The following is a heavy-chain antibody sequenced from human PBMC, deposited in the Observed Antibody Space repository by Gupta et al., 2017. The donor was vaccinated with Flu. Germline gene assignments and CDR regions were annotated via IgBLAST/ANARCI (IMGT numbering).Heavy chain of an antibody. Sequence: QVQLMQSGAEIQKPGSSMKVSCKASGDSFSAFAATWVRQAPGRGLEWVGSIIPYLGTPNYAQEFKDRVTITADASTNTAFLEMRRLTPDDTAVEVGARADVQYSVSGAFPSWGQGTHGTVSS. CDR2: IIPYLGTP. V-gene: IGHV1-69*01. J-gene: IGHJ4*02. CDR3: ARADVQYSVSGAFPS. D-gene: IGHD5/OR15-5a*01. CDR1: GDSFSAFA.